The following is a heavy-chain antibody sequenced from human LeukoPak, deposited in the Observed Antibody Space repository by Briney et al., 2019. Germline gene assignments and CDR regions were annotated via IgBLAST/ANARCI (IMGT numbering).Heavy chain of an antibody. D-gene: IGHD3-3*01. CDR2: IIPIFGSG. CDR3: AKSHDDFRQFDF. J-gene: IGHJ4*02. Sequence: SVKVSCKASGGIFANYAISWVRKAPGQGLEWMGGIIPIFGSGHSAQKFQGRLTITADESTRTTYMELSSLRSEDTAVYYCAKSHDDFRQFDFWGQGTLVIVSS. CDR1: GGIFANYA. V-gene: IGHV1-69*01.